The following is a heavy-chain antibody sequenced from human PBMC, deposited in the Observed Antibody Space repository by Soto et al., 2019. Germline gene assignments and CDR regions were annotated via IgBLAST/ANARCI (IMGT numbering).Heavy chain of an antibody. CDR2: TYYRSKWYN. D-gene: IGHD2-8*02. CDR1: GDSVSSNSAA. V-gene: IGHV6-1*01. CDR3: ARAEPIDRDRLVGEYFQH. J-gene: IGHJ1*01. Sequence: SQTLSLTCAISGDSVSSNSAAWNWIRQSPSRGLEWLGRTYYRSKWYNDYAVSVKSRITINPATSKNQFSLQLNSVTPEDTAVYYCARAEPIDRDRLVGEYFQHWGQGTLVTVSS.